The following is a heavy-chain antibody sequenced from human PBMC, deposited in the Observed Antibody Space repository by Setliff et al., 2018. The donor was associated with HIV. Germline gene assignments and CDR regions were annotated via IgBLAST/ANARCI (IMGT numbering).Heavy chain of an antibody. CDR2: INWDGSRT. Sequence: PGGSLRLSCAAFGFTFDFYAMYWVRQGPWKGLEWVSLINWDGSRTFYADSVRGRFTTSRDNNKNFLYLEMNSLRADDTAVYYCARAEVAMVRGHDYWGQGTLVTVSS. CDR1: GFTFDFYA. CDR3: ARAEVAMVRGHDY. V-gene: IGHV3-43D*04. D-gene: IGHD3-10*01. J-gene: IGHJ4*02.